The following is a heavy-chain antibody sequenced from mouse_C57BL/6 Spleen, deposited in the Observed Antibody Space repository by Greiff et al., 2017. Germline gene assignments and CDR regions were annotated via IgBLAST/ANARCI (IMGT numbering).Heavy chain of an antibody. CDR1: GYAFSSYW. CDR3: ERRGPRSSPYWYFDY. CDR2: IYPGDGDT. D-gene: IGHD1-1*01. Sequence: QVQLQQSGAELVKPGASVKISCKASGYAFSSYWMNWVKQRPGQGLEWIGQIYPGDGDTNYNGQFKGKATLTADKSSSTAYMQLSSLTAEDSAVSSCERRGPRSSPYWYFDYWGTGTTVTVSS. V-gene: IGHV1-80*01. J-gene: IGHJ1*03.